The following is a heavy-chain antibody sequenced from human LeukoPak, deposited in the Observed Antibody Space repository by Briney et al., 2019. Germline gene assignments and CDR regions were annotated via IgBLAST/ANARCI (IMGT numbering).Heavy chain of an antibody. CDR1: EFTFSSYA. CDR2: ISYDGSNK. J-gene: IGHJ4*02. V-gene: IGHV3-30*04. Sequence: PGGSLRLSCAASEFTFSSYAMHWVRQAPGKGLEWVAVISYDGSNKYYADSVKGRFTISRDNSKNTLYPQMNSLRAEDTAVYYCATNSEGYFDYWGQGTLVTVSS. CDR3: ATNSEGYFDY. D-gene: IGHD2/OR15-2a*01.